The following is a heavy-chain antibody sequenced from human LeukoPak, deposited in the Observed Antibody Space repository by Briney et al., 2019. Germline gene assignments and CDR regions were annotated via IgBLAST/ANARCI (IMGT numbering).Heavy chain of an antibody. CDR2: IFGSGGSP. Sequence: QAGGSLRLSCEASGFIFGSHAMYWVRQAPGKGLEWVAGIFGSGGSPHYADPVKGRFTISRDNSRNTVYLQINSLRAEDTAVYYCGKTTVGYSSGQKPAWPVDYWGQGTLVTVSS. CDR3: GKTTVGYSSGQKPAWPVDY. J-gene: IGHJ4*02. D-gene: IGHD5-18*01. V-gene: IGHV3-23*01. CDR1: GFIFGSHA.